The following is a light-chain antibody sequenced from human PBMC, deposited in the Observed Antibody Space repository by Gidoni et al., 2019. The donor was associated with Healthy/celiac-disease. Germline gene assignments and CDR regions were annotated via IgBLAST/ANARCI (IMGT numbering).Light chain of an antibody. Sequence: DNQMTKSPSSLSAFVGDIVTITCRASQSISSYLNWYQQQPGEAPQLLIYAASILQSGVPSRCSGSGSWTDVTLPISSLQPEDFATYYYQQSYSTTPTFGQGTKVEIK. CDR2: AAS. V-gene: IGKV1-39*01. CDR1: QSISSY. CDR3: QQSYSTTPT. J-gene: IGKJ1*01.